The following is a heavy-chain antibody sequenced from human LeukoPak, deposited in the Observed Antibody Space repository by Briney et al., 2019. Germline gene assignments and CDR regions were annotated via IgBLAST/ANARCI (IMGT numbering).Heavy chain of an antibody. CDR3: ARVVPGYYFDY. Sequence: GGSLRLSCAASGFTFSSYWMSWVRQAPGKGLEWVANIKQDGSEKYYVDSVKGRFTISRDNAKNSLYLQMNSLRAEGTAVYYCARVVPGYYFDYWGQGTLVTVSS. D-gene: IGHD6-6*01. CDR2: IKQDGSEK. CDR1: GFTFSSYW. V-gene: IGHV3-7*04. J-gene: IGHJ4*02.